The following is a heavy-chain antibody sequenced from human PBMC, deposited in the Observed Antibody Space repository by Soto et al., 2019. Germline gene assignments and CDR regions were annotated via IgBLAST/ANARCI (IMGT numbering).Heavy chain of an antibody. V-gene: IGHV3-33*01. CDR1: GFIFSSYG. Sequence: GGSLRLSCAASGFIFSSYGVDWVRQAPGKGLEWVAVIWNDGSNKDYADSVKGRFTISRDNSKNTVYLQMNSLRAEDTAVYYCARDPGWSSSWVYFDYWGQGILVTVSS. CDR2: IWNDGSNK. CDR3: ARDPGWSSSWVYFDY. D-gene: IGHD6-13*01. J-gene: IGHJ4*02.